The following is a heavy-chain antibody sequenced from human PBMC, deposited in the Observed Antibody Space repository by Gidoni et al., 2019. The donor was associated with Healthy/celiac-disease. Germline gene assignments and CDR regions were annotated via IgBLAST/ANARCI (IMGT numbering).Heavy chain of an antibody. J-gene: IGHJ6*02. CDR3: ARGRLEYCSSTSCYYYYYGMDV. V-gene: IGHV1-8*01. CDR1: GYTFTSYD. Sequence: QVQLVQSGAEVKKPGASVKVSCKASGYTFTSYDINWVRQATGQGLEWMGWMNPNSGNTGYAQKFQGRVTMTRNTSISTAYMELSSLRSEDTAVYYCARGRLEYCSSTSCYYYYYGMDVWGQGTTVTVSS. D-gene: IGHD2-2*01. CDR2: MNPNSGNT.